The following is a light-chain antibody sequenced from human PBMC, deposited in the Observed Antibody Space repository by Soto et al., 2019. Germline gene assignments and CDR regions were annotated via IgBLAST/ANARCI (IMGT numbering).Light chain of an antibody. CDR3: QQTLTTPHT. CDR1: LSINTY. CDR2: GAS. V-gene: IGKV1-39*01. Sequence: DIQMTQSPLSLSASVGDRVAITCRSSLSINTYLNWIQQKPGKAPKVLIYGASSLQNGVPSRFSGSGYGTIFTLTISSLQPEDSATYYCQQTLTTPHTFGRGTHLEIK. J-gene: IGKJ2*01.